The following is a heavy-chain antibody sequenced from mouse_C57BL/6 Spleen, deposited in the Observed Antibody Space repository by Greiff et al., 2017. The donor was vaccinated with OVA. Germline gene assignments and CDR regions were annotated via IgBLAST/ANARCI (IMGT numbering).Heavy chain of an antibody. CDR1: GYSITSGYY. V-gene: IGHV3-6*01. CDR3: AGYGSSSFAF. CDR2: ISYDGSN. D-gene: IGHD1-1*01. Sequence: EVQLVESGPGLVKPSQSLSLTCSVTGYSITSGYYWNWIRQFPGNKLEWMGYISYDGSNNYNPSLKNRISITRDTSKNQFFPKLNSLTTEDTATYYCAGYGSSSFAFWGKGTLVTVSA. J-gene: IGHJ3*01.